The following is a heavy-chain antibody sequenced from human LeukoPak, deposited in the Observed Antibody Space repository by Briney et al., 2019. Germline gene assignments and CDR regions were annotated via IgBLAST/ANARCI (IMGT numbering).Heavy chain of an antibody. D-gene: IGHD1-26*01. CDR3: AKSGGYGLIDY. CDR1: GGSISSSSYY. V-gene: IGHV4-39*01. CDR2: INYRGNT. J-gene: IGHJ4*02. Sequence: SETLSLTCTVSGGSISSSSYYWGWIRQPPGKGLDWIGIINYRGNTYYNPSLKSRVTISIETSKNQISLRLNSVTAADTAMYYCAKSGGYGLIDYWGQGTLVTVSS.